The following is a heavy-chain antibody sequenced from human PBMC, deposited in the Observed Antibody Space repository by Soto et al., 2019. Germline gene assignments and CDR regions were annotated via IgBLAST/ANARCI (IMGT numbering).Heavy chain of an antibody. J-gene: IGHJ6*02. CDR1: GFTFDDYA. D-gene: IGHD6-19*01. Sequence: EVQLVESGGGLVQPGRSLRLSCAASGFTFDDYAMHWVRQAPGKGLEWVSGISWNSGSIGYADSVKGRFTISRDNAKNSLYLQMNSLRAEDTALYYCAKDILGGAVAGTGYYYYGMDVWGQGTTVTVSS. CDR2: ISWNSGSI. V-gene: IGHV3-9*01. CDR3: AKDILGGAVAGTGYYYYGMDV.